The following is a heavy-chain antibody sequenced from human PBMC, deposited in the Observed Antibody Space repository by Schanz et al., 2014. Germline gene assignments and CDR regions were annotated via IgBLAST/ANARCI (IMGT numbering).Heavy chain of an antibody. V-gene: IGHV4-39*01. Sequence: QLQLQESGPGLVKASETLSLTCSVSGGSINSGGYRWGWIRQPPGKGLEWIGTMYSSGSTYYNPSLKRGVTIPATPSRNQFPLKVISVTAADTALYYCARLRGGGVIITTWGQGTLVTVSS. D-gene: IGHD3-10*01. CDR3: ARLRGGGVIITT. CDR2: MYSSGST. CDR1: GGSINSGGYR. J-gene: IGHJ5*02.